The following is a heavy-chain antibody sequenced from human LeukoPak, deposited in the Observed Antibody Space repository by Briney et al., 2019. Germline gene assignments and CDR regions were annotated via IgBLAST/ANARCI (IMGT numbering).Heavy chain of an antibody. CDR2: IYYSGST. J-gene: IGHJ4*02. Sequence: SETLSLTCTVSGGSISSGSYYWGWIRQPPGKGLEWIGSIYYSGSTYYNPSLKSRVTISVDTSKNQLSLKLSSVTATDTAVYYCARLDYGDHDYWGQGTLVTVSS. CDR1: GGSISSGSYY. V-gene: IGHV4-39*01. D-gene: IGHD4-17*01. CDR3: ARLDYGDHDY.